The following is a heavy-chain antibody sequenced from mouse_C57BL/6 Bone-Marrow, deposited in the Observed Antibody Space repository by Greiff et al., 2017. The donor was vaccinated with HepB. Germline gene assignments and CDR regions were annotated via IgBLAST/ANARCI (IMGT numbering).Heavy chain of an antibody. D-gene: IGHD1-3*01. CDR1: GYSITSGYY. CDR3: ARDGLAHYAMDY. Sequence: ESGPGLVKPSQSLSLTCSVTGYSITSGYYWNWIRQFPGNKLEWMGYISYDGSNNYNPSLKNRISITRDTSKNQFFLKLNSVTTEDTATYYCARDGLAHYAMDYWGQGTSVTVSS. CDR2: ISYDGSN. J-gene: IGHJ4*01. V-gene: IGHV3-6*01.